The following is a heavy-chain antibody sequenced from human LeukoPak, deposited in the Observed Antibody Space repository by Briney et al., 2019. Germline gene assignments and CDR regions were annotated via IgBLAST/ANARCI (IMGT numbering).Heavy chain of an antibody. Sequence: ASVKVSCKASGYTFTGYYIHWVRQAPGQGLEWMGWISAYNGNTNYAQKLQGRVTMTTDTSTSTAYMELRSLRSDDTAVYYCASTMRNTMVRGAIMSEAFDIWGQGTMVTVSS. CDR2: ISAYNGNT. CDR1: GYTFTGYY. J-gene: IGHJ3*02. D-gene: IGHD3-10*01. CDR3: ASTMRNTMVRGAIMSEAFDI. V-gene: IGHV1-18*04.